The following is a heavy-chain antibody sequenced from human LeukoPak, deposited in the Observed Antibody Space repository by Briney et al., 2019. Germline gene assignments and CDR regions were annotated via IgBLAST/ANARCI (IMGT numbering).Heavy chain of an antibody. Sequence: GGSLRLSCAASGFTFSSYSMNWVRQAPGKGLEWVSPISSSSSSYIYYADSVKGRFTISRDNAKNSLYLQMNSLRAEDTAVYYCARALNWNYRAPFDYWGQGTLVTVSS. CDR1: GFTFSSYS. V-gene: IGHV3-21*06. J-gene: IGHJ4*02. CDR3: ARALNWNYRAPFDY. CDR2: ISSSSSSYI. D-gene: IGHD1-7*01.